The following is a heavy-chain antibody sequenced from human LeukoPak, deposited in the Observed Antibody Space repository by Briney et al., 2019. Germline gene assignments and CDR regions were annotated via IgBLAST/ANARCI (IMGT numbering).Heavy chain of an antibody. CDR2: ISSSSSYI. CDR1: GFTFSSYS. D-gene: IGHD1-20*01. Sequence: GGSLRLSCAASGFTFSSYSMNWVRQAPGKGLEWVSSISSSSSYIYYADSVKGRFTISRDNAKNALYLQMNSLRVEDTAVYYCVPLNWNPPGDFDRWGQGTLVTVSS. J-gene: IGHJ4*02. V-gene: IGHV3-21*01. CDR3: VPLNWNPPGDFDR.